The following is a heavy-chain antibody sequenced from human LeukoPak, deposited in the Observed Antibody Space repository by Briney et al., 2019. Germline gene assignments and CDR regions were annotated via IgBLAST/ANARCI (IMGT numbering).Heavy chain of an antibody. D-gene: IGHD3-22*01. CDR2: INHSGST. Sequence: PSETLSLTCAVYGGSFSGYYWSWIRQPPGKGLEWIGEINHSGSTNYNPSLKSRVTISVDTSKNQFSLKLSSVTAADTAVYYRARARNYHDSSGPTSDAFDIWGQGTMVTVSS. CDR3: ARARNYHDSSGPTSDAFDI. CDR1: GGSFSGYY. J-gene: IGHJ3*02. V-gene: IGHV4-34*01.